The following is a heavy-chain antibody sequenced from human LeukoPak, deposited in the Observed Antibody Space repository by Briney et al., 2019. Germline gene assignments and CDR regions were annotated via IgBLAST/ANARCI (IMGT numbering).Heavy chain of an antibody. CDR2: ISYDGSNK. V-gene: IGHV3-30*04. J-gene: IGHJ4*02. CDR1: GFTFSSYA. CDR3: AIEYNWNYFDY. D-gene: IGHD1-20*01. Sequence: GGSLRLSCAASGFTFSSYAMHWVRQAPGKGLEWVAVISYDGSNKYYADSVKGRFTISRDNSKNTLYLQMNSLRAEDTAVYYCAIEYNWNYFDYWGQGTLVTVSS.